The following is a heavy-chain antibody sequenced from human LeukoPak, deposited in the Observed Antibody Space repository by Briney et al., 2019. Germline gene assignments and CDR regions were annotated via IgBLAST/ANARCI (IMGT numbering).Heavy chain of an antibody. CDR1: GFTFSSYA. CDR3: ARDYYFDY. Sequence: GGSLRLSCAASGFTFSSYAMHWARQAPGKGLEYVSAISSNGGSTYYANSVKGRFTISRDNSKNTLYLQMGSLRAEDMAVYYCARDYYFDYWGQGTLVTVSS. V-gene: IGHV3-64*01. CDR2: ISSNGGST. J-gene: IGHJ4*02.